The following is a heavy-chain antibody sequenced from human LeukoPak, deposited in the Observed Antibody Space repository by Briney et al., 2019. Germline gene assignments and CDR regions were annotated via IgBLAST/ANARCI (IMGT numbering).Heavy chain of an antibody. CDR2: IYISGIT. D-gene: IGHD3-10*01. Sequence: GGSLRLSCTASGFSISTHDMSWVRQAPGKGLEWVSLIYISGITKYADSVQGRFTISRDDSTLYLQMNSLRAEDTAVYYCAKRSPPYWGQGTLVTVSS. V-gene: IGHV3-66*04. CDR1: GFSISTHD. J-gene: IGHJ4*02. CDR3: AKRSPPY.